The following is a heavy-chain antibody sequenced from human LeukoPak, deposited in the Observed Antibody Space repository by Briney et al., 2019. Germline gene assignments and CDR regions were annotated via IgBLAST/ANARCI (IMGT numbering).Heavy chain of an antibody. CDR2: IYTSGST. J-gene: IGHJ3*02. CDR3: AREETLVGATVDAFDI. CDR1: RGPIRSYY. V-gene: IGHV4-4*07. D-gene: IGHD1-26*01. Sequence: PSETLSLTCTISRGPIRSYYWSWIRQPAAKGLEWIGRIYTSGSTNYNPSLKSRVTMSVDTYKNQFSLKLSSVTAADTAVCYWAREETLVGATVDAFDIWGQGTMVTVSS.